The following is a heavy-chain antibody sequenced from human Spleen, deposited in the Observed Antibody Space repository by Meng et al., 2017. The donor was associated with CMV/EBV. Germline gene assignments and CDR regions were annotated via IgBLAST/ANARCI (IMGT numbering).Heavy chain of an antibody. CDR3: ANGWGADYFDASGYYYVRFDY. J-gene: IGHJ4*02. CDR2: INPNSGGT. D-gene: IGHD3-22*01. V-gene: IGHV1-2*02. CDR1: GYTFTGYY. Sequence: ASVKVSCKASGYTFTGYYMHWVRQAPGQGLEWMGWINPNSGGTNYAQKFQGRFTISRDNSKNTLYVQMNSLRAEDTAVYYCANGWGADYFDASGYYYVRFDYWGQGTLVTVSS.